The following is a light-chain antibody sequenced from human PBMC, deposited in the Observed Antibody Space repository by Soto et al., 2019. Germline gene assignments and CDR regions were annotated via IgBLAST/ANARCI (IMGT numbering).Light chain of an antibody. CDR2: IVS. CDR1: QTISHKY. V-gene: IGKV3-20*01. J-gene: IGKJ1*01. CDR3: QLYCGSPWT. Sequence: VVLTQSPGTLSLSPGERATLSCRASQTISHKYLAWFRQKAGQAPRLLIHIVSVRATGAPDRFSGSGSGTDFTLTISRLEPKDFAVYYYQLYCGSPWTCGQGTKV.